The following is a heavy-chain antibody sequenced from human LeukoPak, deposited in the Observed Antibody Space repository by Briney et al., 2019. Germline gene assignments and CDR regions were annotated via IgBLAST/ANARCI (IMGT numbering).Heavy chain of an antibody. CDR2: IKQDGSDK. CDR1: GITFSNYW. J-gene: IGHJ4*02. V-gene: IGHV3-7*03. D-gene: IGHD2-21*02. CDR3: ATYHNTLTAKRSYY. Sequence: GGSLRLSCAASGITFSNYWMKWVRQAPGKGLEWLATIKQDGSDKFYVDSVKGGFTISRDNAGNSLYLRMNSLRAEDTAVYYCATYHNTLTAKRSYYWGQGTLVTVSS.